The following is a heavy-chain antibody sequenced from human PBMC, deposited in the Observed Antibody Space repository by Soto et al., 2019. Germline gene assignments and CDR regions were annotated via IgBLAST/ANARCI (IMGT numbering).Heavy chain of an antibody. CDR3: AYNRYYSSDH. Sequence: SETLSLTCTVSSGSVSSDNWWSWVRQSPGTGLEWIGEIHHGGTTSYNPSLRSRVSISVDKSKDQFSLNLYSVTAADTAIYYCAYNRYYSSDHWGQGILVTVSS. V-gene: IGHV4-4*02. CDR2: IHHGGTT. D-gene: IGHD5-12*01. J-gene: IGHJ4*02. CDR1: SGSVSSDNW.